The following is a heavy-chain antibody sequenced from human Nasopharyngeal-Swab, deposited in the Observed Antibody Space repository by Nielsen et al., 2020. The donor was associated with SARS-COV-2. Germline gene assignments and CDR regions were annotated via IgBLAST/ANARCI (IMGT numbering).Heavy chain of an antibody. CDR2: INTDGRRT. J-gene: IGHJ4*02. V-gene: IGHV3-74*01. Sequence: GGSLRLSCAASGFSFSTFWMHWVRQVPGEGLVWVSRINTDGRRTNYAESVKGRFTISRDHVKNMLYLQMNNLGPEDTAVYYCARDLGGFGGYWGQGTLATVSS. D-gene: IGHD4-23*01. CDR1: GFSFSTFW. CDR3: ARDLGGFGGY.